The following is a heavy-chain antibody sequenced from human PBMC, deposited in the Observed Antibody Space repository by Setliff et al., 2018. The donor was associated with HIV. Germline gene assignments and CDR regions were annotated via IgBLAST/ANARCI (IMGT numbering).Heavy chain of an antibody. D-gene: IGHD3-10*01. CDR1: GYTFTGYY. J-gene: IGHJ4*02. CDR2: INPNSGGT. V-gene: IGHV1-2*02. Sequence: ASVKVSCKASGYTFTGYYMHWVRQAPGQGLEWMGWINPNSGGTNYAQKFQGRVTMTRDTSISTAYMELSSLRSEDTAVYYCARDAGIPMVRGRWPLDYWGQGTLVTVSS. CDR3: ARDAGIPMVRGRWPLDY.